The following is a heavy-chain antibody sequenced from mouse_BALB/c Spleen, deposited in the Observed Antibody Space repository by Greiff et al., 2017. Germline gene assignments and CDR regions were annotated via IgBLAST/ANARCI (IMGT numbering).Heavy chain of an antibody. CDR3: ARGSSEDYFDY. Sequence: QVQLQQSGPGLVQPSQSLSITCTVSGFSLTSYGVHWVRQSPGKGLEWLGVIWSGGSTDYNAAFISRLSISKDNSKSQVFFKMNSLQANDTAIYYCARGSSEDYFDYWGQGTTLTVSS. CDR2: IWSGGST. J-gene: IGHJ2*01. D-gene: IGHD1-1*01. CDR1: GFSLTSYG. V-gene: IGHV2-2*02.